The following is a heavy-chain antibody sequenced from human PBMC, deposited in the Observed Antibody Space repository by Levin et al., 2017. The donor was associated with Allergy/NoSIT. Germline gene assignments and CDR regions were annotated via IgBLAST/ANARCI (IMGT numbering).Heavy chain of an antibody. CDR2: IYYSGST. V-gene: IGHV4-59*01. D-gene: IGHD3-10*01. Sequence: PSQTLSLTCTVSGGSISSYYWSWIRQPPGKGLEWIGYIYYSGSTNYNPSLKSRVTISVDTSKNQFSLKLSSVTAADTAVYYCARERYYYGSGSYFPASNGPARVFDYWGQGTLVTVSS. CDR1: GGSISSYY. J-gene: IGHJ4*02. CDR3: ARERYYYGSGSYFPASNGPARVFDY.